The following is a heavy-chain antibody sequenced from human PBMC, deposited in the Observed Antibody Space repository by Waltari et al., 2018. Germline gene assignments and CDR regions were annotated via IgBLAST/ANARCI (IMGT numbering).Heavy chain of an antibody. Sequence: QVQLQQWGAGLLKPSETLSLPCDVYGGSFSDYYWSWLRQPPGKGLEGIGEIDHSGNTNYNPSLKSRVTISVDTSKNQFSLKLSSATAADTAVYYCARDPTRLRTFDYWGQGTLVTVSS. J-gene: IGHJ4*02. V-gene: IGHV4-34*01. CDR3: ARDPTRLRTFDY. CDR2: IDHSGNT. CDR1: GGSFSDYY. D-gene: IGHD3-16*01.